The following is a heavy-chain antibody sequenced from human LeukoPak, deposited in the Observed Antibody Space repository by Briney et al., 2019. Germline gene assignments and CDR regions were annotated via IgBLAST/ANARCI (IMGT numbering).Heavy chain of an antibody. CDR1: GGSFSGYY. V-gene: IGHV4-34*01. Sequence: PSETLSLTCAVYGGSFSGYYWSWIRQPPGKGLEWIGEINHSGSTNYNPSLKIRVTISVDTSKNQFSLKLSSVTAADTAVYYCARGTYDSSGPTAAHFDYWGQGTLVTVSS. CDR2: INHSGST. CDR3: ARGTYDSSGPTAAHFDY. D-gene: IGHD3-22*01. J-gene: IGHJ4*02.